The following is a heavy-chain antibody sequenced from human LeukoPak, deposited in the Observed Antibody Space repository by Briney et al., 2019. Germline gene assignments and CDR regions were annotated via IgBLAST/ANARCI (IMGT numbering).Heavy chain of an antibody. CDR1: GYTFTGYY. CDR2: INPNSGGT. D-gene: IGHD6-6*01. V-gene: IGHV1-2*06. J-gene: IGHJ4*02. Sequence: ASVKVSCKASGYTFTGYYMHWVRQAPGQGLEWMGRINPNSGGTNYAQKFQGRVTMTRDTSIGTAYMELSRLRSDDTAVYYCARAPEYSSSYLIDYWGQGTLVTVSS. CDR3: ARAPEYSSSYLIDY.